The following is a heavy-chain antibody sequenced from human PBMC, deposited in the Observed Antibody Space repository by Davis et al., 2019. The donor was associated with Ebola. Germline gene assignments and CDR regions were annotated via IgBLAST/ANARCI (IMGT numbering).Heavy chain of an antibody. J-gene: IGHJ4*02. D-gene: IGHD7-27*01. CDR3: ARAPHWGCFDY. Sequence: PSETLSLTCAVYVSSFSGYYWSWIRQPPGKGLEWIGEINHSGSTNHNPSLKSRVTISVDTSKNQFSLKLSSVTAADTAVYYCARAPHWGCFDYWGQGTLVTVSS. CDR1: VSSFSGYY. CDR2: INHSGST. V-gene: IGHV4-34*01.